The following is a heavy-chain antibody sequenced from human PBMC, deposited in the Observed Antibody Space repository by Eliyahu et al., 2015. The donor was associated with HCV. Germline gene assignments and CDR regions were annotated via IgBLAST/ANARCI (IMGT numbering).Heavy chain of an antibody. Sequence: QVQLVQSGAEVRKPGASVXVXXKASGDTXTXYDFNWVRQAXGRGLEWMGWMNPNXGNTGYAQKFQGRVTMSRDASIATAYMELSSLRSDDTAIYYCARGHKVRGTNWYLFDYWGQGTLVTVSS. J-gene: IGHJ4*02. D-gene: IGHD6-13*01. CDR1: GDTXTXYD. CDR2: MNPNXGNT. CDR3: ARGHKVRGTNWYLFDY. V-gene: IGHV1-8*01.